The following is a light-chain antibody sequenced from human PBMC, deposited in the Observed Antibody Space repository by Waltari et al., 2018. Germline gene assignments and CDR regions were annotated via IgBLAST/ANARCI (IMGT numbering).Light chain of an antibody. Sequence: SYVLTQPPSVSVAPGATASISCGGHGLGTLSLDWYQQKPGQAPVLVILYNRDRPSGIPERFSGSNSGNTATLTIRRVEAGDEADYYCQIWDNTSDHPVFGGGTKLTVL. CDR1: GLGTLS. J-gene: IGLJ2*01. CDR2: YNR. V-gene: IGLV3-21*04. CDR3: QIWDNTSDHPV.